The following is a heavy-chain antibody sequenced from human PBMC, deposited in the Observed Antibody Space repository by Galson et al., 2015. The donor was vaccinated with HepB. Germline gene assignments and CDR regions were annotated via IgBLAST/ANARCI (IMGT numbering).Heavy chain of an antibody. D-gene: IGHD3-22*01. CDR1: GYTFTSYG. CDR3: ARDMWDSSGGRGFYYYYGMDV. J-gene: IGHJ6*02. CDR2: ISAYNGNT. V-gene: IGHV1-18*01. Sequence: SVKVSCKASGYTFTSYGISWVRQAPGQGLEWMGWISAYNGNTNYAQKLQGRVTMTTDTSTSTAYMELRSLRSDDTAVYYCARDMWDSSGGRGFYYYYGMDVWGQGTTVTVSS.